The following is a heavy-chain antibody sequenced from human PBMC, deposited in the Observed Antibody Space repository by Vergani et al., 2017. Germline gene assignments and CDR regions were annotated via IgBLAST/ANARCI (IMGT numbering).Heavy chain of an antibody. CDR1: GFSFSNSN. CDR2: ISDRSASI. V-gene: IGHV3-48*01. J-gene: IGHJ4*02. D-gene: IGHD4-17*01. Sequence: EVQLVESGGGLVQPGGSMRLSCAASGFSFSNSNMNWVRQAPGKGLEWISYISDRSASIYYAAAVRGRFTVSRDNARNSLSLQMNSLRAEDTAIYYCAKEAIVDYGFYFDHWGQGVLVTVSS. CDR3: AKEAIVDYGFYFDH.